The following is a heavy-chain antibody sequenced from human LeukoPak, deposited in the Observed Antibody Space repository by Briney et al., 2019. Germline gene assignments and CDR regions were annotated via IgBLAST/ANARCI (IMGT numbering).Heavy chain of an antibody. V-gene: IGHV3-74*01. CDR1: GFTLSSYW. D-gene: IGHD4-11*01. CDR3: ARGNSHSFDY. Sequence: GGSLRLSCAASGFTLSSYWMHWVRQTPGKGPVWVSRINSDGSSTSYADSVKGRFTISRDNAKNTLYLQMNSLRAEDAAVYYCARGNSHSFDYWGKGALVTVSS. CDR2: INSDGSST. J-gene: IGHJ4*02.